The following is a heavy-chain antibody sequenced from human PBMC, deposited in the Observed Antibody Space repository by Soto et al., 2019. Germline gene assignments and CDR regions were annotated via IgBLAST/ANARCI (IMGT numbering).Heavy chain of an antibody. CDR3: ARGPSSDYDSSGPYYFDY. D-gene: IGHD3-22*01. Sequence: GGSLRLSCAASGFTFSSYSMNWVRQAPGKGLEWVSSISSSSSYIYYADSVKGRFTISRDNAKNSLYLQMNSLRAEDTAVYYCARGPSSDYDSSGPYYFDYWGQGTLVTVSS. CDR2: ISSSSSYI. V-gene: IGHV3-21*01. CDR1: GFTFSSYS. J-gene: IGHJ4*02.